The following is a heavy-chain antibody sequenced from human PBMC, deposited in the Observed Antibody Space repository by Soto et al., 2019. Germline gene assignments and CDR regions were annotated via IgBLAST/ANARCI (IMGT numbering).Heavy chain of an antibody. D-gene: IGHD3-22*01. Sequence: LSLTCTVSGGSISSSSYYWGWIRQPPGKGLEWIGSIYYSGSTYYNPSLKSRVTISVDTSKNQFSLKLSSVTAADTAVYYCATSPDYYDSSGYFYGWFDPWGQGTLVTVSS. CDR1: GGSISSSSYY. J-gene: IGHJ5*02. CDR2: IYYSGST. CDR3: ATSPDYYDSSGYFYGWFDP. V-gene: IGHV4-39*01.